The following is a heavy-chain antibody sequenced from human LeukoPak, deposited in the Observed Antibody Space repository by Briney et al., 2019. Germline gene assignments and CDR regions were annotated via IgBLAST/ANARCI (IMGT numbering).Heavy chain of an antibody. D-gene: IGHD1-26*01. Sequence: QTGGSLRLSCAASGFTFSSYGMHWVRQTPGKGLEWVAFIRFDGSNKYYADSVKGRFTISRDNSKNTLYLQMNSLRAEDTAVYYCARGGSPVPLYWGQGTLVTVSS. CDR1: GFTFSSYG. V-gene: IGHV3-30*02. CDR3: ARGGSPVPLY. J-gene: IGHJ4*02. CDR2: IRFDGSNK.